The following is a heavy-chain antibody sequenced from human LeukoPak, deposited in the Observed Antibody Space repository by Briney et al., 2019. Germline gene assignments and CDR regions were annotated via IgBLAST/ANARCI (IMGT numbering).Heavy chain of an antibody. D-gene: IGHD7-27*01. CDR2: INHNGNVN. Sequence: GGSLRLSCAASGFTFSSYWMNWARQAPGKGLEWVASINHNGNVNYYVDSVKGRFTISRDNAKNSLYLQMSNLRAEDTAVYFCVKGGTADWVGWTHWGQGSLVTVFS. V-gene: IGHV3-7*03. J-gene: IGHJ4*02. CDR1: GFTFSSYW. CDR3: VKGGTADWVGWTH.